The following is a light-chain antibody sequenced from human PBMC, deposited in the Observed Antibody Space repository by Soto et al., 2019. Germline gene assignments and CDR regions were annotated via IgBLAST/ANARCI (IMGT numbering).Light chain of an antibody. CDR1: QSVLYSSNNRNY. Sequence: DIVMTQSPDSLAVSLGERATINCKSSQSVLYSSNNRNYLAWYQQRPGQLPKLLIYWASTRESGVPDRFSGSGSGTDFTLTISSLQAEDVALYYCQQYYYTPLTFGGGTKVDIK. CDR2: WAS. CDR3: QQYYYTPLT. J-gene: IGKJ4*01. V-gene: IGKV4-1*01.